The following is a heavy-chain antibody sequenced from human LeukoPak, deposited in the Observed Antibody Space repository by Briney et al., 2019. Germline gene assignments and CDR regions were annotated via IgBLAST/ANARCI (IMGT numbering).Heavy chain of an antibody. CDR2: ISAYNGNT. Sequence: ASVKVSCKASGYTFTSYGISWVRQAPGQGLEWMGWISAYNGNTNYAQKLQGRVTMTTDTSTSTAYMELRSLSSDDTAVYYCARDYLYYYDSSGYRPPFDYWGQGTLVTVSS. J-gene: IGHJ4*02. D-gene: IGHD3-22*01. CDR1: GYTFTSYG. V-gene: IGHV1-18*01. CDR3: ARDYLYYYDSSGYRPPFDY.